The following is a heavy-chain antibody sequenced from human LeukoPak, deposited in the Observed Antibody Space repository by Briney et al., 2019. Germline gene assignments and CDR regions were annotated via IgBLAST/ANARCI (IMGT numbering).Heavy chain of an antibody. D-gene: IGHD3-3*01. CDR3: ARNAYYDFWSGPGTFDI. CDR1: GGSISSSSYY. J-gene: IGHJ3*02. Sequence: PSETLSLTCTVSGGSISSSSYYWGWIRQPPGKGLEWIGSIYYSGSTYYNPSLKSRVTMSVDTSKNQFSLKLSSVTAADTAVYYCARNAYYDFWSGPGTFDIWGQGTMVTVSS. CDR2: IYYSGST. V-gene: IGHV4-39*07.